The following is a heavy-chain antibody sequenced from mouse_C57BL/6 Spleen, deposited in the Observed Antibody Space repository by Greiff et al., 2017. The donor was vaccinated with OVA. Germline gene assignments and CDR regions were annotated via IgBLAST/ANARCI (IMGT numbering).Heavy chain of an antibody. J-gene: IGHJ4*01. CDR1: GFTFSDYG. CDR2: ISSGSSTI. D-gene: IGHD2-3*01. CDR3: ARRWGDAMDY. Sequence: EVKLVESGGGLVKPGGSLKLSCAASGFTFSDYGMHWVRQAPEKGLEWVAYISSGSSTIYYADTVKGRFTISRDNAKNTLFLQMTSLRSEDTAMYYCARRWGDAMDYWGQGTSVTVSS. V-gene: IGHV5-17*01.